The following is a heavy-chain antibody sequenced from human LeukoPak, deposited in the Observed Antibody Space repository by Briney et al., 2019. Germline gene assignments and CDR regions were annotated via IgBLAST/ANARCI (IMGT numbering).Heavy chain of an antibody. D-gene: IGHD3-10*01. CDR3: GGRGF. CDR2: IYASGTT. CDR1: GGSISSNC. V-gene: IGHV4-4*09. Sequence: SETLSLTCTVSGGSISSNCWSWIRQPPGRGLEWIGCIYASGTTNYNPSLKGRLTHSVDTSNNRFSLTVASVTAADTAAYFCGGRGFWGQGTLVTVSS. J-gene: IGHJ4*02.